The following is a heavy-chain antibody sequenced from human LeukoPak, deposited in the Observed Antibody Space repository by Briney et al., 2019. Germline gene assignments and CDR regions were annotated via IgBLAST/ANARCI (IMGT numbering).Heavy chain of an antibody. D-gene: IGHD2/OR15-2a*01. J-gene: IGHJ5*02. V-gene: IGHV3-23*01. CDR3: AKDRISTVTTLTLSYNSFDP. Sequence: WGSLRLSCAASGFTFSTYGMSWVRQVPGKGLECVSTISGIGGSTHYADSVKGRFTISRDNSKNTLYLQMNSLRAEDTAVYYCAKDRISTVTTLTLSYNSFDPWGQGTLVTVSS. CDR2: ISGIGGST. CDR1: GFTFSTYG.